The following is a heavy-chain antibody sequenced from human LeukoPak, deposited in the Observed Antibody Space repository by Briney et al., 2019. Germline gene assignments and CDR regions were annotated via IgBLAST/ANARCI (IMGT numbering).Heavy chain of an antibody. D-gene: IGHD6-19*01. CDR2: IYHSGNT. CDR3: ASTRRAAVAGRFAS. V-gene: IGHV4-4*09. CDR1: GASMSSNY. J-gene: IGHJ4*02. Sequence: TSETLSLTCNVSGASMSSNYWIWIRQPPGKGLEWIGYIYHSGNTNYSPSLESRVTMSVDESKNQFSLRVHFVSAADTAVYYCASTRRAAVAGRFASWGQGTLVTVSS.